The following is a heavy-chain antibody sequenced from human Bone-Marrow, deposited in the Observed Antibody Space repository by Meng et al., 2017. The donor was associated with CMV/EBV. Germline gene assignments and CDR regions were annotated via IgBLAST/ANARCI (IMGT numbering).Heavy chain of an antibody. Sequence: GGSLRLSCVASGFTFSDHYMDWVRQAPGKGLEWVGRTRNKANSYTTEYAASVKDRFTISRDDSKNSLYLQINSLKTEDTAVYYCARGLGPGGCYFDYWGQGTRVTVYS. D-gene: IGHD3-16*01. J-gene: IGHJ4*02. CDR1: GFTFSDHY. V-gene: IGHV3-72*01. CDR3: ARGLGPGGCYFDY. CDR2: TRNKANSYTT.